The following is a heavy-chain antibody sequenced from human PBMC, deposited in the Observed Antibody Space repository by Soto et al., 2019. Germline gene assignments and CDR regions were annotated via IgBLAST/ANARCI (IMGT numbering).Heavy chain of an antibody. J-gene: IGHJ6*02. Sequence: QVQLVQSGDEVKKPGASVKVSCKASGYIFVNYGIAWVRQAPGQGLEWMGWISPYTGNTHSATKVQDRLTMTPDTSTSTAYMDLGSLTSDDTAVYYCVMVDNYVTPTPQDVWGQGTTVTVSS. CDR3: VMVDNYVTPTPQDV. CDR2: ISPYTGNT. D-gene: IGHD3-16*01. V-gene: IGHV1-18*01. CDR1: GYIFVNYG.